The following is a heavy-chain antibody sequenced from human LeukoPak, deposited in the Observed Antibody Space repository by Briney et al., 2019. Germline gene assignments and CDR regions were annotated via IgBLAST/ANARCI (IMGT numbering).Heavy chain of an antibody. D-gene: IGHD6-25*01. CDR3: ARFAAGGSYYYYMDV. Sequence: GRSLRLSCAASGFTFSSYAMNWVRQAPGKGLEWVAVILYDGSNKYYADSVKGRFTISRDNAKNSLYLQMNSLRADDTAVYYCARFAAGGSYYYYMDVWGKGTTVTVSS. V-gene: IGHV3-30-3*01. CDR2: ILYDGSNK. CDR1: GFTFSSYA. J-gene: IGHJ6*03.